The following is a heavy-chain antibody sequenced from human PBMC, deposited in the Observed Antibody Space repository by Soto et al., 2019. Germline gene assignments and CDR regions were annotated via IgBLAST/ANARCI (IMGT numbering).Heavy chain of an antibody. V-gene: IGHV3-30*18. J-gene: IGHJ6*02. CDR1: GFTFSSYG. CDR3: AKDVVVGATPGLGDYYYYYGMDV. CDR2: ISYDGSNK. Sequence: QVQLVESGGGVVQPGRSLRLSCAASGFTFSSYGMHWVRQAPGKGLEWVAVISYDGSNKYYADSVKGRFTISGDNSKNTLYLQMARLVAEDTAVYYCAKDVVVGATPGLGDYYYYYGMDVWGQGTTVTVSS. D-gene: IGHD1-26*01.